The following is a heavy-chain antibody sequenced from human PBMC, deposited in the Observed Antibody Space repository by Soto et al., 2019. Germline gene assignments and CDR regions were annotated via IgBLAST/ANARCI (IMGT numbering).Heavy chain of an antibody. CDR3: AKSGDSAGWGIDF. V-gene: IGHV3-48*02. CDR2: INSGSDSI. Sequence: GGSLRLSCVGSGFMFDSYPMNWVRQAPGKGLEWVSYINSGSDSIYYAESVKGRFTISRDNARNSLSLQMSSLSDEDTAVYYCAKSGDSAGWGIDFWGQGTLVTVSS. CDR1: GFMFDSYP. D-gene: IGHD6-19*01. J-gene: IGHJ4*02.